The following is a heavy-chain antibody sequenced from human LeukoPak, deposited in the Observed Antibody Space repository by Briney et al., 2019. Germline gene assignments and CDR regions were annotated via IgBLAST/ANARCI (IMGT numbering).Heavy chain of an antibody. CDR1: GYTLTSYG. V-gene: IGHV1-18*01. Sequence: GASVKVSCKASGYTLTSYGISWVRQAPGQGLEWMGWISAYNGNTNYAQKLQGRVTMTTDTSTSTAYMELRSLRSDDTAVYYCARSQDIVVVPAALYYYYYYMDVWGKGTTVTVSS. D-gene: IGHD2-2*01. CDR3: ARSQDIVVVPAALYYYYYYMDV. CDR2: ISAYNGNT. J-gene: IGHJ6*03.